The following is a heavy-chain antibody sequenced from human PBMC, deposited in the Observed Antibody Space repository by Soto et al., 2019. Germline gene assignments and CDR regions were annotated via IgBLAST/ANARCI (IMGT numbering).Heavy chain of an antibody. CDR3: ARGDYGDPHFDY. D-gene: IGHD4-17*01. CDR2: IYHSGST. J-gene: IGHJ4*02. CDR1: GGSISSGGYS. V-gene: IGHV4-30-2*01. Sequence: SETLSLTCAVSGGSISSGGYSWSWIRQPPGKGLEWIGYIYHSGSTYYNPSLKSRVTISVDRSKNQFSLKLSSVTAADTAVYYCARGDYGDPHFDYWGQGTLVPVSS.